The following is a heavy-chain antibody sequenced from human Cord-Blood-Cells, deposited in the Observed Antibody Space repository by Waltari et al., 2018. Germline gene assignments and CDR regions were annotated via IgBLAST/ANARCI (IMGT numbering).Heavy chain of an antibody. J-gene: IGHJ4*02. V-gene: IGHV3-7*01. Sequence: EVQLVESGGGLVQPGGSLSPSCAASGFTFSSYWMSWVRQVPGKGMGWGANKDGYGSAETYVESVGGLLTISRDNAKDSLYLQMNSLRAEDTAVYYCARVQNWRGACDCWGQVIVITLSS. CDR2: KDGYGSAE. CDR3: ARVQNWRGACDC. CDR1: GFTFSSYW. D-gene: IGHD1-1*01.